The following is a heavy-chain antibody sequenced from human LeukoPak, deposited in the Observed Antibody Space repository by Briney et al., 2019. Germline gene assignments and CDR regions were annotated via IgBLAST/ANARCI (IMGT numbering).Heavy chain of an antibody. J-gene: IGHJ4*02. CDR1: GFTFSSHW. Sequence: GGSLRLSCAASGFTFSSHWMSWVRQAPEKGLEWVANIKQDGSEKYYVDSVKGRFTISRDNAKNSLYLQMNSLRAEDTAVYYCARDCGTTFCSLFDYWGQGTLVTVSS. CDR2: IKQDGSEK. CDR3: ARDCGTTFCSLFDY. V-gene: IGHV3-7*01. D-gene: IGHD2/OR15-2a*01.